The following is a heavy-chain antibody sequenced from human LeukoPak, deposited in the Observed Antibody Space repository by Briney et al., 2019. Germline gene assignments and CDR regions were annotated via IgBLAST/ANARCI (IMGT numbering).Heavy chain of an antibody. CDR3: ARDELVVPAALDY. CDR2: INPNSGGT. D-gene: IGHD2-2*01. Sequence: ASVHVSCKASGYTFTDYYMHWVRQAPGQGLAWMGWINPNSGGTNYAQKFQGRVTMTRDTSISTVYMELSRLSFDDTAVYFCARDELVVPAALDYWGQGTLVTVSS. V-gene: IGHV1-2*02. CDR1: GYTFTDYY. J-gene: IGHJ4*02.